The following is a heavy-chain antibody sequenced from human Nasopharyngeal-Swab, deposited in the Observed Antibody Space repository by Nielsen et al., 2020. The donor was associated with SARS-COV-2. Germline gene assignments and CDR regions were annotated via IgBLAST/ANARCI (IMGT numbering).Heavy chain of an antibody. D-gene: IGHD6-13*01. CDR1: GFTFSSYS. Sequence: GESLKISCAASGFTFSSYSMSWVRQAPGKGLEWVSSISSSSSYIYYADSVKGRFTISRDNAKNSLYLQMNSLRAEDTAVYYCARDLSSSSRVFDYWGQGTLVTVSS. CDR3: ARDLSSSSRVFDY. V-gene: IGHV3-21*01. J-gene: IGHJ4*02. CDR2: ISSSSSYI.